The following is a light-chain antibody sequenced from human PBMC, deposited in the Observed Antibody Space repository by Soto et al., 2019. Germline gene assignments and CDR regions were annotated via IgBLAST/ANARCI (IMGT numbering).Light chain of an antibody. CDR3: QQCYAWPAYT. Sequence: EIVMTQSPATLSVSPGERATLSCRASQSVGSYLAWYQLKPGQAPRLLSYRASTRATGIQARFSGSGSGTEFTLTISSLQSDDFAVYYCQQCYAWPAYTFGQGTKLEIK. CDR2: RAS. CDR1: QSVGSY. V-gene: IGKV3-15*01. J-gene: IGKJ2*01.